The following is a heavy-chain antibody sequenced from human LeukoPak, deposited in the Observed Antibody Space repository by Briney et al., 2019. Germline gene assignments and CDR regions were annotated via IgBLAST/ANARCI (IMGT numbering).Heavy chain of an antibody. CDR3: ARGGGDYCSGGSCPTYYFDY. Sequence: GRSLRLSCAASGFTFSSYAMHWVRRAPGKGLEWVALISYDGSNKYYADSVKGRFTISRDNSKNTLYLQMNSLRAEDTAVYYCARGGGDYCSGGSCPTYYFDYWGQGTLVTVSS. CDR1: GFTFSSYA. V-gene: IGHV3-30*04. D-gene: IGHD2-15*01. J-gene: IGHJ4*02. CDR2: ISYDGSNK.